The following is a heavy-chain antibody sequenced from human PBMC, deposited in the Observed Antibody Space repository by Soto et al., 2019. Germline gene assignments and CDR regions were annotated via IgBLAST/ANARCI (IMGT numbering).Heavy chain of an antibody. V-gene: IGHV1-69*01. CDR2: IIPIFGTA. CDR3: ARMTNYYDSSGYYFDY. CDR1: GGTFSSYA. Sequence: QVQLVQSGAEVKKPGSSVKVSCKASGGTFSSYAISWVRQAPGQGLEWMGGIIPIFGTANYAQKFQGRVTSTADESTSTAYMELSSLRSEDTAVYYCARMTNYYDSSGYYFDYWGQGTLVTVSS. J-gene: IGHJ4*02. D-gene: IGHD3-22*01.